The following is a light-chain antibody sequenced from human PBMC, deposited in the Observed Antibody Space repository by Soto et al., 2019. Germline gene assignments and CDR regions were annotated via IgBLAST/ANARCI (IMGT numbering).Light chain of an antibody. J-gene: IGKJ1*01. CDR3: QQYSDSPPT. CDR1: QSVSRI. CDR2: GAS. Sequence: EVVMTQSPATLSVSPGGRTTLSCRASQSVSRILAWYQQKPGQAPRLLIYGASTRATGIPVRFSGSGSGTDFTLTIDRLEPEDFAMYYCQQYSDSPPTFGQGTKVDIK. V-gene: IGKV3-15*01.